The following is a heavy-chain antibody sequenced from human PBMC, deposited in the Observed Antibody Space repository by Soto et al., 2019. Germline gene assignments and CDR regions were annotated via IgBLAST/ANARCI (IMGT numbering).Heavy chain of an antibody. Sequence: EVQLVESGGGLVQPGGSLRLSCAASGFNFSNYWMSWVRQAPAKGLEWVANINQDGSERYYLDSVKGRFTISRDNGKSSLYLQMSSLRAEDTAMYYCARGHYGMDVWGPGTTVTASS. V-gene: IGHV3-7*05. CDR3: ARGHYGMDV. CDR1: GFNFSNYW. J-gene: IGHJ6*02. CDR2: INQDGSER.